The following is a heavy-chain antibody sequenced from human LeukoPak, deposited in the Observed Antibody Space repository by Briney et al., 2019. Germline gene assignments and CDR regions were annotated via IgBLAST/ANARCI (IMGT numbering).Heavy chain of an antibody. D-gene: IGHD4-23*01. J-gene: IGHJ4*02. CDR3: ARVFAYGGSFPFDY. CDR1: GFSFSSYE. CDR2: ISGSESTI. Sequence: PGGSLRLSCVGSGFSFSSYEMNWVRQAPGKGLEWVSCISGSESTIYYADSVKGRFTISRDNAKKSLYLQMNSLRAEDTAVYYCARVFAYGGSFPFDYWGQGTLVTVSS. V-gene: IGHV3-48*03.